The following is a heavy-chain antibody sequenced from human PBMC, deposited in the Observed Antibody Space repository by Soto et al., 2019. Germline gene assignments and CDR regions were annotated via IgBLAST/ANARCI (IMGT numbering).Heavy chain of an antibody. D-gene: IGHD3-22*01. CDR1: GFTFSSYW. Sequence: GGSLRLSCSASGFTFSSYWMTWVRQAPGKGLEWVANIKQDGSEKYYVDSVQGRFTISRDNAKNSVYLQMNSLRAEDKAVYYCERIDTSPYDAFDIWGQGTMVTVSS. V-gene: IGHV3-7*03. J-gene: IGHJ3*02. CDR2: IKQDGSEK. CDR3: ERIDTSPYDAFDI.